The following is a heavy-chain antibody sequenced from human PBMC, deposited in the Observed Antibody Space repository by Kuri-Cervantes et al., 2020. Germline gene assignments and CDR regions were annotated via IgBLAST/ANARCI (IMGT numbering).Heavy chain of an antibody. J-gene: IGHJ6*02. CDR2: ISYDGSNK. D-gene: IGHD6-13*01. CDR1: GFTFSTYG. Sequence: GGSLRLSCEASGFTFSTYGMHWVRQAPGKGLEWVAVISYDGSNKFYADSVKGRFTISRDNSKNTLYLQMNSLRAEDTAVYYCTREETDSSSWYYYYYGMDVWGQGTTVTVSS. CDR3: TREETDSSSWYYYYYGMDV. V-gene: IGHV3-30*03.